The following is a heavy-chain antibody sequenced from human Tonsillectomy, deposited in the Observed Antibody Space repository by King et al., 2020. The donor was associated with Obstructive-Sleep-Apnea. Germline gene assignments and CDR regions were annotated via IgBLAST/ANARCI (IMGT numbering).Heavy chain of an antibody. CDR1: GFSLSNTRMG. V-gene: IGHV2-26*01. CDR3: ARMLYYYDSSGYYSYYFDY. D-gene: IGHD3-22*01. J-gene: IGHJ4*02. Sequence: TLKESGPVLVKPTKTLTLTCTVSGFSLSNTRMGVSWIRQPPGKALEWLAHIFSNDEKFYSTSLNSRLTISKDTSKSQVVFTITNVDPVDTSTYYCARMLYYYDSSGYYSYYFDYWDQGTLVTVSS. CDR2: IFSNDEK.